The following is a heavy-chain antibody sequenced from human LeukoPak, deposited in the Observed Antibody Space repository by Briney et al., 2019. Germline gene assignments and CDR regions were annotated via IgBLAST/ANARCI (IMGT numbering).Heavy chain of an antibody. D-gene: IGHD1-1*01. J-gene: IGHJ4*02. Sequence: PGGSLRLSCAASGFTFSSFGMLWVRRPPAKGMEWVAIVSDDGTSKYYTDSVKGRCTISRDNTKNTLFLQMNSLRADDTAVYYCARDSPGRTASDYWGQGALVTVSS. CDR3: ARDSPGRTASDY. CDR2: VSDDGTSK. CDR1: GFTFSSFG. V-gene: IGHV3-30*03.